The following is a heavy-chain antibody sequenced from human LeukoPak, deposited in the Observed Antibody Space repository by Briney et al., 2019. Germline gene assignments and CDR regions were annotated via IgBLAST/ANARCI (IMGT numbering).Heavy chain of an antibody. CDR1: GFTFSSYS. Sequence: GGSLRLSCAASGFTFSSYSMNWVRQAPGKGLEWVSAISGSGGSTYYADSVKGRFTISRDNSKNTLYLQMNSLRAEDTAVYYCAKAIAVAGTGKYYFDYWGQGTLVTVSS. J-gene: IGHJ4*02. V-gene: IGHV3-23*01. CDR3: AKAIAVAGTGKYYFDY. CDR2: ISGSGGST. D-gene: IGHD6-19*01.